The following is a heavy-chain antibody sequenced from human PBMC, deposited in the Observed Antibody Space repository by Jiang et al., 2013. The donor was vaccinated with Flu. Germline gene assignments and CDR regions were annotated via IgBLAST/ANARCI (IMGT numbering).Heavy chain of an antibody. CDR2: IYYSGST. D-gene: IGHD3-10*01. J-gene: IGHJ6*02. CDR1: GGSISSYY. CDR3: ARVPWFGDFYGMDV. V-gene: IGHV4-59*01. Sequence: PGLVKPSETLSLTCTVSGGSISSYYWSWIRQPPGKGLEWIGYIYYSGSTNYNPSLKSRVTISVDTSKNQFSLKLSSVTAADTAVYYCARVPWFGDFYGMDVWGQGTTVTVSS.